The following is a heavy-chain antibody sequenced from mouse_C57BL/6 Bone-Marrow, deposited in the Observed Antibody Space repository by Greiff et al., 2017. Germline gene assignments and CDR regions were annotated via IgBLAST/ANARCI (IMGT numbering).Heavy chain of an antibody. D-gene: IGHD1-1*01. V-gene: IGHV5-9-1*02. CDR2: ISSGGDYI. J-gene: IGHJ3*01. CDR3: TRGYYYGSSPWFAY. Sequence: EVHLVESGEGLVKPGGSLKLSCAASGFTFSSYAMSWVRQTPEKRLEWVAYISSGGDYIYYADTVKGRFTISRDNARNTLYLQMSSLKSEDTAMYYCTRGYYYGSSPWFAYWGQGTLVTVSA. CDR1: GFTFSSYA.